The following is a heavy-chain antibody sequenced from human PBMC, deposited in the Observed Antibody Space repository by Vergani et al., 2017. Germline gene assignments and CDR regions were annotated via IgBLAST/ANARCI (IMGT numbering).Heavy chain of an antibody. CDR1: GGSISSYY. Sequence: QVQLQESGPGLVKPSETLSLTCTVSGGSISSYYWSWIRQPPGKGLEWIGYIYYSGSTNYNPSLKRRVPISVDTSKNQFSLKLSSVTAADTAVYYCARDLVTVAGRYFDYWGQGTLVTVSS. CDR2: IYYSGST. D-gene: IGHD6-19*01. J-gene: IGHJ4*02. V-gene: IGHV4-59*01. CDR3: ARDLVTVAGRYFDY.